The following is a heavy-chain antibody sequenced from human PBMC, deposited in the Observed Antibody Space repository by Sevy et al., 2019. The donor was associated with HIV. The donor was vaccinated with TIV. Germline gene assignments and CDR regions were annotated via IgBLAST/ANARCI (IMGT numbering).Heavy chain of an antibody. Sequence: GGSLRLSCAVSGVTFXDYAMSWVRQAPGKGLEWVSFISGFGDKTYYAVSVRGRFTISRDNSKNTLHLQMNSLRAEDTAVYYCAKAGGINWFYYYYGXDVWGQGTTVTVSS. D-gene: IGHD1-1*01. J-gene: IGHJ6*02. V-gene: IGHV3-23*01. CDR2: ISGFGDKT. CDR1: GVTFXDYA. CDR3: AKAGGINWFYYYYGXDV.